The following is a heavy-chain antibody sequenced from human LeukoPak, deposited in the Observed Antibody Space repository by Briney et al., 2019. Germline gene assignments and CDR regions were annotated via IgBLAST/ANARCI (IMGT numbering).Heavy chain of an antibody. D-gene: IGHD3-16*02. CDR3: AKGGSYRSQPYFDY. CDR1: GFTVSSNE. J-gene: IGHJ4*02. Sequence: GGSLRLSYAASGFTVSSNEMSWVRQAPGKGLEWVSSISGGSTYYADSRKGRFTISRDNSKNTLHLQMNSLRAEDTAVYYCAKGGSYRSQPYFDYWGQGTPVTVSS. V-gene: IGHV3-38-3*01. CDR2: ISGGST.